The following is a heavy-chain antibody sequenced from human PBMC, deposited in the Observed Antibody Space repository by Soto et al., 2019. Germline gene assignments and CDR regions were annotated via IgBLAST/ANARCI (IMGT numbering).Heavy chain of an antibody. CDR3: ASRNSGWIFD. J-gene: IGHJ4*02. D-gene: IGHD5-12*01. Sequence: QLQLQESGPGLVKPSETLSLTCAVSGASISSSSYYWVWIRQPPGKGLEWIGSIYKGEKTNYSSSLEGRVTVSVDTSTNQFSLKVDSVTAADTAVYYCASRNSGWIFDWGQGTLVTVSS. V-gene: IGHV4-39*01. CDR2: IYKGEKT. CDR1: GASISSSSYY.